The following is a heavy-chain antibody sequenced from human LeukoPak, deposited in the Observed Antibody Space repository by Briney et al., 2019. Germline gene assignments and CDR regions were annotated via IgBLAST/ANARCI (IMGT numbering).Heavy chain of an antibody. CDR2: IIPIFGTA. V-gene: IGHV1-69*06. D-gene: IGHD3-22*01. CDR1: GGTFSSYA. J-gene: IGHJ4*02. CDR3: ARAPPPYDSSGYYLE. Sequence: SVKVSCKASGGTFSSYAISWVRQAPGQGLEWMGGIIPIFGTANYAQKFQGRVTITADKSTSTAYMELSSLRSEDTAVYYCARAPPPYDSSGYYLEWGQGTLVTVSS.